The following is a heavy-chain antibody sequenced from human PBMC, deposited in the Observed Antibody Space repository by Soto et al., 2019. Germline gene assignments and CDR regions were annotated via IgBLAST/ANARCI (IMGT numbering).Heavy chain of an antibody. Sequence: QVQLVQSGAEVKKPGASVKVSCKASGYTFTNYGFSWVRQAPGQGLEWMGWISDYNGNTNYAQKLQGRITMTTDTSTRTVYMELRSLGSDDTAVYYCARVTMSAAGGLNWFDPWGQGTLVTVSS. CDR2: ISDYNGNT. CDR1: GYTFTNYG. V-gene: IGHV1-18*01. D-gene: IGHD6-13*01. CDR3: ARVTMSAAGGLNWFDP. J-gene: IGHJ5*02.